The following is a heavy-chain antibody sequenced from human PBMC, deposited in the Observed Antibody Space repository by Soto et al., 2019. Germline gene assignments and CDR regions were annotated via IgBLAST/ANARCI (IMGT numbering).Heavy chain of an antibody. V-gene: IGHV4-61*01. Sequence: PSETLSLTCTVSGGSVSSGSYYWSWIRQPPGKGLEWIGYIYYFGSTNYNPSLKSRVTISVDTSKNQFSLKLSSVTAADTAVYYCARGADEDSSGYYFAFDIWGQGTMVTVSS. CDR1: GGSVSSGSYY. CDR2: IYYFGST. CDR3: ARGADEDSSGYYFAFDI. D-gene: IGHD3-22*01. J-gene: IGHJ3*02.